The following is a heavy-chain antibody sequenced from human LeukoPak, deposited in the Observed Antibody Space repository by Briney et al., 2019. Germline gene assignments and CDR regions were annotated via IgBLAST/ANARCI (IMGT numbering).Heavy chain of an antibody. J-gene: IGHJ4*02. V-gene: IGHV1-24*01. CDR1: GYTLTELS. CDR2: FDSEDGET. D-gene: IGHD3-3*01. CDR3: ATDGAYYDFWSGYYSFVY. Sequence: ASVKVSCKVSGYTLTELSMHWVRQAPGKGLEWMGGFDSEDGETIYAQKFQGRVTMTEDTSTDTAYMELSSLRSEDTAVYYCATDGAYYDFWSGYYSFVYWGQGTLVTVSS.